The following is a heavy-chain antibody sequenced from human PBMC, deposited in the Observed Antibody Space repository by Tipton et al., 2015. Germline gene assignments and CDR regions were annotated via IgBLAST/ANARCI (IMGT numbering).Heavy chain of an antibody. V-gene: IGHV3-11*04. CDR3: ARTKYCSGGSCKYYGMDV. D-gene: IGHD2-15*01. CDR2: IDSSGRTI. CDR1: GFTFSNYY. J-gene: IGHJ6*02. Sequence: SLRLSCAASGFTFSNYYMSWIRQAPGKGLEWLSYIDSSGRTIYYADSVKGRFTISRDNAKNSLYLQMNSLRAEDTAVYYCARTKYCSGGSCKYYGMDVWGQGTPVTASS.